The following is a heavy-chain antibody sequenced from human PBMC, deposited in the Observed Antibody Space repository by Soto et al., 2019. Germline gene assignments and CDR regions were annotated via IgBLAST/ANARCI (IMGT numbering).Heavy chain of an antibody. V-gene: IGHV4-59*12. J-gene: IGHJ6*02. CDR3: ARDPLLSGNYAMDV. CDR2: IYFSGST. D-gene: IGHD3-10*01. CDR1: GVSIRGYY. Sequence: PSETLSLTCPVSGVSIRGYYWTWIRQAPGRGFEWIGYIYFSGSTNYNPSLKSRVTISVDTSKNQFSLKVRSVTAADTAVYYCARDPLLSGNYAMDVWGQGTAVTVSS.